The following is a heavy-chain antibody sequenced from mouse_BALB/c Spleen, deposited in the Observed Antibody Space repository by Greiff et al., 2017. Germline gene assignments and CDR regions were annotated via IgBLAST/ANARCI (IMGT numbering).Heavy chain of an antibody. J-gene: IGHJ3*01. D-gene: IGHD1-2*01. V-gene: IGHV5-6-3*01. CDR3: ARAQLRLPFAY. Sequence: EVQLQESGGGLVQPGGSLKLSCAASGFTFSSYGMSWVRQTPDKRLELVATINSNGGSTYYPDSVKGRFTISRDNAKNTLYLQMSSLKSEDTAMYYCARAQLRLPFAYWGQGTLVTVSA. CDR2: INSNGGST. CDR1: GFTFSSYG.